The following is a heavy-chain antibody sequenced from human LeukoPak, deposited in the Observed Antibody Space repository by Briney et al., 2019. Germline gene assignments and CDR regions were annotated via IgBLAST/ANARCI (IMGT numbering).Heavy chain of an antibody. J-gene: IGHJ3*02. CDR2: IYYSGST. V-gene: IGHV4-59*01. CDR3: ARDGVSSGYYFTSNAFDI. Sequence: PSETLSLTCTVSGGSISSYYWSWIRQPPGKGLEWIGYIYYSGSTNYNPSLKSRVTISVDTSKNQFSLKLSSVTAADTAVYYCARDGVSSGYYFTSNAFDIWGQGTMVTVSS. CDR1: GGSISSYY. D-gene: IGHD3-22*01.